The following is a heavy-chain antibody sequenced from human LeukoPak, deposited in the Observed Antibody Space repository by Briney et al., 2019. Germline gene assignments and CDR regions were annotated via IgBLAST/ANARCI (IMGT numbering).Heavy chain of an antibody. CDR2: ISSSGSTI. J-gene: IGHJ4*02. Sequence: GGSLRLSCAASGFTFSSYEMNWVRQDPGKGLEWVSYISSSGSTIYYADSVKGRLTISRDNAKNSLYLQMNSLRAADTAVYYCAFFRVDTAIDYWGQGTLVTVSS. CDR3: AFFRVDTAIDY. CDR1: GFTFSSYE. V-gene: IGHV3-48*03. D-gene: IGHD5-18*01.